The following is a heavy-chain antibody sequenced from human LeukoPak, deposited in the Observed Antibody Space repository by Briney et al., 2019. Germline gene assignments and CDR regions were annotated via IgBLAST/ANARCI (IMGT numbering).Heavy chain of an antibody. J-gene: IGHJ4*02. Sequence: SETLSLTCTVSGDSISSYYWSWIRKAPGKGLEWIGYIHYSGSTNHNSSLKSRVTISVDTSKNQYSLKLSSVTAADTAVYYCARDGVAGGFDYWGQGTLVTVSS. CDR3: ARDGVAGGFDY. V-gene: IGHV4-59*01. CDR2: IHYSGST. CDR1: GDSISSYY. D-gene: IGHD6-19*01.